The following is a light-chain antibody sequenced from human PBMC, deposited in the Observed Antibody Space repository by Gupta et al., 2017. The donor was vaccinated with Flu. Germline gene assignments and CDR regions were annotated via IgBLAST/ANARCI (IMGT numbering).Light chain of an antibody. CDR3: SQSKPLKT. CDR1: QSLVHRNGNTY. Sequence: DVVMTQSPLSLPVTLGQPASISCRSSQSLVHRNGNTYLTWFQQRPGQSPRRIIYRVSNRDSGGTDRFSGSGEANDFTLKSSRGEDEDVGVYYASQSKPLKTFGQGTKVEIK. J-gene: IGKJ1*01. V-gene: IGKV2-30*02. CDR2: RVS.